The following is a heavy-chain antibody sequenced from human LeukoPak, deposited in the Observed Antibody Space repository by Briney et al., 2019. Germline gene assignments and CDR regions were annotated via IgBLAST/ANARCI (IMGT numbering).Heavy chain of an antibody. Sequence: SETLSLTCAVYGGSFSGYYWSWIRQPPGKGLEWIGEINHSGSTNYNPSLKSRVTISVDTSKNQFSLKLSSVTAADTAEYYCARVLGIAAAATSPFDYWGQGTLVTVSS. CDR1: GGSFSGYY. CDR3: ARVLGIAAAATSPFDY. J-gene: IGHJ4*02. V-gene: IGHV4-34*01. CDR2: INHSGST. D-gene: IGHD6-13*01.